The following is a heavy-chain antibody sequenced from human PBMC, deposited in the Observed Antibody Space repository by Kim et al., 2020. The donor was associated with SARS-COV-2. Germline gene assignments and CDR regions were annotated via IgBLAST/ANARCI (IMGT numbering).Heavy chain of an antibody. CDR3: AILGGSDY. D-gene: IGHD3-16*01. CDR2: RSNTQ. V-gene: IGHV3-48*01. J-gene: IGHJ4*02. Sequence: RSNTQCNAESVKGRLTISRDNAKNTLYLQMNSLRAEDTAVYYCAILGGSDYWGQGTLVTVSS.